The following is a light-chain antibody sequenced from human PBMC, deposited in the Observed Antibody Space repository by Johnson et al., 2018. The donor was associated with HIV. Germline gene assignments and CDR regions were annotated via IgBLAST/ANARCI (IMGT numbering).Light chain of an antibody. J-gene: IGLJ1*01. CDR3: GTWDSSLSAEV. CDR1: SSNIGNNY. V-gene: IGLV1-51*01. CDR2: ENN. Sequence: QSVLTQPPSVSATPGQKVTISCSGSSSNIGNNYVSWYQQVPGTAPKLLIYENNRRPSGIPDRFSGSKSGTSATLGITALPLGDEADYYCGTWDSSLSAEVFGTGTKVTVL.